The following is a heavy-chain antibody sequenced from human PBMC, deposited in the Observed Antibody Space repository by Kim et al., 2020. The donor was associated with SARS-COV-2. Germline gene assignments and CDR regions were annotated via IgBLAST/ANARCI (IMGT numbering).Heavy chain of an antibody. CDR3: ARDPDYYGSGSYPTGFDY. CDR2: ISSSGSTI. J-gene: IGHJ4*02. CDR1: GFTFSSYE. V-gene: IGHV3-48*03. D-gene: IGHD3-10*01. Sequence: GGSLRLSCAASGFTFSSYEMNWVRQAPGMGLEWVSYISSSGSTIYYADSVKGRFTISRDNAKNSLYLQMNSLRAEDTAVYYCARDPDYYGSGSYPTGFDYWGQGTLVTVSS.